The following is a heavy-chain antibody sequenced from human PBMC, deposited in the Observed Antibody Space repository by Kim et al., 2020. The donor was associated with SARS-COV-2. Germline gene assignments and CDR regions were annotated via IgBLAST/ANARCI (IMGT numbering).Heavy chain of an antibody. J-gene: IGHJ4*02. V-gene: IGHV3-74*01. CDR1: GFTFSSYG. D-gene: IGHD4-17*01. CDR3: ARAGYGADC. Sequence: GGSLRLSCAASGFTFSSYGMHWVRQAPGKGLVWVSRVNRDGSSANYADSVKGRFTISRDNAKNTLYLQMNSLRVEDTAVYYCARAGYGADCWGQGTLVTVSS. CDR2: VNRDGSSA.